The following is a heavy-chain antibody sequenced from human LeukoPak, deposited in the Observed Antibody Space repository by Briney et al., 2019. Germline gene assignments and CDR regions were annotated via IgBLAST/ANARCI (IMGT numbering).Heavy chain of an antibody. CDR2: IYYSGST. CDR3: ASQYSSSWYIGHWFDP. D-gene: IGHD6-13*01. Sequence: SETLSLTCTVSGGPISSSSYYWGWIRQPPGKGLEWIGSIYYSGSTYYNPSLKSRVTISVDTSKNQFSLKLSSVTAADTAVYYCASQYSSSWYIGHWFDPWGQGTLVTVSS. V-gene: IGHV4-39*01. CDR1: GGPISSSSYY. J-gene: IGHJ5*02.